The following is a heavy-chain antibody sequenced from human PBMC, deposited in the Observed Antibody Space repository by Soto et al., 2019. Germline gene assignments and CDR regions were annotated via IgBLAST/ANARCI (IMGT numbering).Heavy chain of an antibody. CDR3: ARGTVVTPIDY. D-gene: IGHD2-21*02. V-gene: IGHV4-31*03. CDR2: IYYSAST. J-gene: IGHJ4*02. CDR1: GGSISSCGYY. Sequence: SETLSLTCTVSGGSISSCGYYWSRIRQHPGKGLEWLVYIYYSASTYYNPSVKSRVTISVDTSKNQFTLKLSSVTAADSAVYYCARGTVVTPIDYWGQGTLVTVSS.